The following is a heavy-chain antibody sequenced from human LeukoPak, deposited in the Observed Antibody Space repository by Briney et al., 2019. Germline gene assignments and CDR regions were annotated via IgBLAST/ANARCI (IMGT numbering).Heavy chain of an antibody. CDR2: ISDSGGGT. CDR3: TKDSYDTSI. D-gene: IGHD3-22*01. V-gene: IGHV3-23*01. CDR1: GFTFSSYG. J-gene: IGHJ4*02. Sequence: GGSLRLSCAASGFTFSSYGMSWVRQAPGKGLEWVSAISDSGGGTFYADSVKGRFTISRDNSKNTLYLQINSLRAEDTAVYYCTKDSYDTSIWGQETLVTVSA.